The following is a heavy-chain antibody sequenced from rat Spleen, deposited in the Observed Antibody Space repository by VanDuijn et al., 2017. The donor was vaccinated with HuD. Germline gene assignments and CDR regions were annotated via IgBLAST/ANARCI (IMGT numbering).Heavy chain of an antibody. D-gene: IGHD1-2*01. Sequence: EVQLVESGGGLVQPGKSLKLSCAASGFTFSDFAMTWVRQSPQKGLEWVAMIIYDASRIYYRDSVKGRFTISRDNAKSTLYLQMNSLQTGDTATYYCARADIASISTDGIWGQGVMVTVSS. CDR1: GFTFSDFA. J-gene: IGHJ2*01. V-gene: IGHV5S10*01. CDR2: IIYDASRI. CDR3: ARADIASISTDGI.